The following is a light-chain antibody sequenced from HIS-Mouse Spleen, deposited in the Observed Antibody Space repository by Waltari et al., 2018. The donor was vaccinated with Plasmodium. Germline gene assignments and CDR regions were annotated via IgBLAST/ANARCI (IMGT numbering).Light chain of an antibody. V-gene: IGKV1-17*03. CDR2: GAS. CDR3: LQQNSYPRT. J-gene: IGKJ1*01. Sequence: DIQMPQSPSAMSASVGARVTITCRASQGISNYLAWFRLKPGKVPKRLIYGASSLQSVDPSRFSGSGSGTELTLTISSLRPEDVATYYCLQQNSYPRTFGQGNKVESK. CDR1: QGISNY.